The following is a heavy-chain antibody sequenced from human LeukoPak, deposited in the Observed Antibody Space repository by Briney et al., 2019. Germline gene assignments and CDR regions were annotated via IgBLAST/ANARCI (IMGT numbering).Heavy chain of an antibody. V-gene: IGHV1-69*04. J-gene: IGHJ6*02. CDR2: INPILGIA. Sequence: SVKVSCKASGGTFSSYAISWVRQAPGQGLEWMGRINPILGIANYAQKFQGRVTITADKSTSTAYMELSSLRSEDTAVYYCASIEYSSSWYWSYGMDVWGQGTTVTVSS. CDR1: GGTFSSYA. CDR3: ASIEYSSSWYWSYGMDV. D-gene: IGHD6-13*01.